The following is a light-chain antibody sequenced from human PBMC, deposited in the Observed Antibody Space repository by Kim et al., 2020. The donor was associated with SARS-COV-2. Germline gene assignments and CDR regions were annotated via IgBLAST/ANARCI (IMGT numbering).Light chain of an antibody. Sequence: VSVARGQTTRITCGGNNIGRKKVHCYHQKPGQAPVLIIYRNSERPSAIPERFSGSNSGNTATLSINTAQAGDEADYYCQVWDSSTVFGGGTQLTVL. J-gene: IGLJ3*02. CDR3: QVWDSSTV. CDR1: NIGRKK. CDR2: RNS. V-gene: IGLV3-9*01.